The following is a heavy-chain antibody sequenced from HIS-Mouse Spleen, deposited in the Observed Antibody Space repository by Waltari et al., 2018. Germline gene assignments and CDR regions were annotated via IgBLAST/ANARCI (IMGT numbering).Heavy chain of an antibody. CDR1: GGSLSSSSYY. CDR2: IYYSGST. J-gene: IGHJ2*01. Sequence: QLQLQESGPGLVKPSETLSLTCTVPGGSLSSSSYYWGWLRTPPGKGLDWIGSIYYSGSTYYNPSLKSRVTISVDTSKNQFSLKLSSVTAADTAVYYCAREIPYSSSWYDWYFDLWGRGTLVTVSS. CDR3: AREIPYSSSWYDWYFDL. D-gene: IGHD6-13*01. V-gene: IGHV4-39*07.